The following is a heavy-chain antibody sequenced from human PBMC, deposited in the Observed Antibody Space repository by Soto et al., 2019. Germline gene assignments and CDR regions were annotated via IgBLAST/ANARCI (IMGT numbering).Heavy chain of an antibody. CDR1: GGSISSYY. J-gene: IGHJ4*02. Sequence: QVQLQESGPGLVKPSETLSLTCTVSGGSISSYYWSWIRQPPGKGLEWLGYIYYSGSTNYNPSLMSRVTTSVDTSKNQFSLKLSSVTAADTAVYYCARRGRSLYDSSGYYQFDYWGQGTLVTVS. CDR2: IYYSGST. V-gene: IGHV4-59*01. CDR3: ARRGRSLYDSSGYYQFDY. D-gene: IGHD3-22*01.